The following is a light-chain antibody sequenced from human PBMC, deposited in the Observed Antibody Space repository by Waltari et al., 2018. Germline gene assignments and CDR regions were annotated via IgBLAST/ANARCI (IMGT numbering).Light chain of an antibody. CDR1: SSDVGGYNY. J-gene: IGLJ3*02. CDR2: DVS. Sequence: QSALTQPASVSGSPGQSITISCTGTSSDVGGYNYVSWYQQHPGKAPKLLIYDVSNRPSRVSQRCSGANSDNPSSLTCSGVWSEDVFDYYCWSLAGRSTGVSGRATKLTVL. V-gene: IGLV2-14*01. CDR3: WSLAGRSTGV.